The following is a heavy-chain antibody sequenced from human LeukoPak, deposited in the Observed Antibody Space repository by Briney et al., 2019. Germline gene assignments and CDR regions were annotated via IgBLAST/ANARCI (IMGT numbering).Heavy chain of an antibody. J-gene: IGHJ4*02. CDR3: AKWGDYDVLTGYYVSDY. V-gene: IGHV3-23*01. Sequence: GGSLRLSCAASGFTFSNYAMSWVRPAPGKELEWVSAITGSGGNTYYADSVKGRFTISRDNSKNTVFLQMNSLRAEDTAVYYCAKWGDYDVLTGYYVSDYWGQGTLVTVSS. CDR1: GFTFSNYA. D-gene: IGHD3-9*01. CDR2: ITGSGGNT.